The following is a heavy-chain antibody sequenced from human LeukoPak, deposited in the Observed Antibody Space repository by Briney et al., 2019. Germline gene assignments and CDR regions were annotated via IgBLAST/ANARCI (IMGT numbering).Heavy chain of an antibody. D-gene: IGHD3-10*01. V-gene: IGHV1-69*06. CDR2: IIPIFGTA. CDR3: ARGETELLWFGP. J-gene: IGHJ5*02. Sequence: SVKVSCKASGGTFSSYAISWVRQAPGQGLEGMGGIIPIFGTANYAQKFQGRVTITPDKSTSTAYMELSSLRSEDTAVYYCARGETELLWFGPWGQGTLVTVSS. CDR1: GGTFSSYA.